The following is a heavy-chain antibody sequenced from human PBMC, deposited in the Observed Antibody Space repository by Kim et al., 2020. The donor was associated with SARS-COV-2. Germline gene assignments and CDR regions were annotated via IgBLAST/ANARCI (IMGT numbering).Heavy chain of an antibody. CDR2: INPNSGGR. CDR3: ARDRGLSRSSVPDY. V-gene: IGHV1-2*06. Sequence: ASVKVSCKASGYTFTAYYMHWVRQAPGQGLEWMGRINPNSGGRNYAQKFQGRVTMTRDTSISTAYMELSSLRSDDTAVYYCARDRGLSRSSVPDYWGQGTLVTVSS. CDR1: GYTFTAYY. D-gene: IGHD3-22*01. J-gene: IGHJ4*02.